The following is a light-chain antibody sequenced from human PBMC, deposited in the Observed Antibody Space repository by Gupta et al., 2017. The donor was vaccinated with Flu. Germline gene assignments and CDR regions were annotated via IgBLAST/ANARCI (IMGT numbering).Light chain of an antibody. J-gene: IGKJ1*01. Sequence: DIVMTQSPDSLAVSLGERATINCKSSRNVLYSSNNKNYLAWYQQKPGQPPKLLIYWASTRESGVPDRFSGSGSGTDFTLTISSLQAEDVAVYYCQQYDSTPPTFGQGTKVEIK. CDR3: QQYDSTPPT. CDR2: WAS. V-gene: IGKV4-1*01. CDR1: RNVLYSSNNKNY.